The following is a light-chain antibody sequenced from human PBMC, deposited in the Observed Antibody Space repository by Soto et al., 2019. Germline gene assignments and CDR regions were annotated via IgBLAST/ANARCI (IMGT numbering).Light chain of an antibody. CDR1: QSISSY. CDR3: QHRSNWPIT. V-gene: IGKV3-11*01. J-gene: IGKJ5*01. Sequence: EIVLAQSPATLSLSPGERATLSCRASQSISSYVAWYQQKPGQAPRLLIYDASNRATVIPARFSGSGSGTDFTLTISSVESEDLAVYYCQHRSNWPITFGQGTRLEI. CDR2: DAS.